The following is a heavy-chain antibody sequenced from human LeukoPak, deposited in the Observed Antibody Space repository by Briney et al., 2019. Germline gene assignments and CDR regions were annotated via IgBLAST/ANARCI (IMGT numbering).Heavy chain of an antibody. Sequence: SVKVSCKASGGTFSSYAISWVRQAPAQGLEGMGRIIPIFGTANYAQKFQGRVTITTDESTSTAYMELSSLRSEDTAVYYCARDGGILVGAGVDYWGQGTLVSVSS. CDR3: ARDGGILVGAGVDY. V-gene: IGHV1-69*05. J-gene: IGHJ4*02. D-gene: IGHD1-26*01. CDR1: GGTFSSYA. CDR2: IIPIFGTA.